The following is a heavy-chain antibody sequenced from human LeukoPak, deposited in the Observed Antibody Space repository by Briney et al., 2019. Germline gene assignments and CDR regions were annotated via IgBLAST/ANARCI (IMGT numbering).Heavy chain of an antibody. CDR3: ARLSRIAAAGGGNYYYYYYMDV. CDR1: GGSISSYY. D-gene: IGHD6-13*01. CDR2: IYTSGST. J-gene: IGHJ6*03. Sequence: SETLSLTCTVSGGSISSYYWSWIRQPAGKGLEWIGRIYTSGSTNYNPSLKSRVTISVDTSKNQFSLKLSSVTAADTAVYYCARLSRIAAAGGGNYYYYYYMDVWGKGTTVTVSS. V-gene: IGHV4-4*07.